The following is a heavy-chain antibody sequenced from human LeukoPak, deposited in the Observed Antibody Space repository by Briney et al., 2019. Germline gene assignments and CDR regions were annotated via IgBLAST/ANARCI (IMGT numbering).Heavy chain of an antibody. D-gene: IGHD6-13*01. CDR3: ARVQSSWYGEWVAYYYYGMDV. V-gene: IGHV4-59*01. CDR1: GGSISSYY. CDR2: IYYSGST. Sequence: SSENLSLTCTVSGGSISSYYWSWIRQPAGKGLEWIGYIYYSGSTNYNPSLKSRVTISVDTSKNQFSLKLSSVTAVDTAVYYCARVQSSWYGEWVAYYYYGMDVWGQGTTVTVSS. J-gene: IGHJ6*02.